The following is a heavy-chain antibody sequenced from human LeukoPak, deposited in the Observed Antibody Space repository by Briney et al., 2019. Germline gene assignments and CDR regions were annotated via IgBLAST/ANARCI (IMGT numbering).Heavy chain of an antibody. CDR1: GFSFSDYA. CDR3: ARGSDSNFGARDGFDY. Sequence: GVSLRLSCSVSGFSFSDYAINWVRQAPGKGLEWVAFIRGKAYGETTDYAASVKGRFSVSRDEFDSIAYLQMNSLKTEDTAVYYCARGSDSNFGARDGFDYWGQGTLVTVSS. D-gene: IGHD3-16*01. V-gene: IGHV3-49*04. J-gene: IGHJ4*02. CDR2: IRGKAYGETT.